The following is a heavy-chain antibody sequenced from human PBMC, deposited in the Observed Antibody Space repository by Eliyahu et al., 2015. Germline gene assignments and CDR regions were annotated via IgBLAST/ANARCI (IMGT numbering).Heavy chain of an antibody. J-gene: IGHJ5*01. CDR3: AKESWGGGTPWDDSFGS. D-gene: IGHD1-1*01. CDR2: XSKGGGDT. Sequence: EVQMLESGGGLVQPGGSLRLSCAASGFPFSTYALNWVRQAPGKGLEWVXXXSKGGGDTYYADSVKGRFTISRDDSKNTLFLQMDNLRAEDTALYYCAKESWGGGTPWDDSFGSWGQGTRVIVSS. V-gene: IGHV3-23*01. CDR1: GFPFSTYA.